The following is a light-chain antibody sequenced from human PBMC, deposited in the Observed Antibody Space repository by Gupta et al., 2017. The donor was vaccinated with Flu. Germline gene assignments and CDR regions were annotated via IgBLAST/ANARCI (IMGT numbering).Light chain of an antibody. J-gene: IGLJ2*01. CDR1: HLGSKR. CDR3: QVWDNSSDNQVV. CDR2: DDS. Sequence: SSVLPPPPSVSVAPGQPARLTCGGNHLGSKRVQWYQQKPGQAPVLGVYDDSDLPSGTPERLTGSNSGTTTTVTISSVAAGEEDDYYCQVWDNSSDNQVVFGGGTKLTVL. V-gene: IGLV3-21*02.